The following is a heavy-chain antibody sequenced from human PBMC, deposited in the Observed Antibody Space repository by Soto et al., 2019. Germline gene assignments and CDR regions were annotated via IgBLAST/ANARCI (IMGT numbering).Heavy chain of an antibody. CDR1: GFTFSSYA. V-gene: IGHV3-30*04. CDR3: AREGVRWQNYFDY. CDR2: ISYDGSNK. J-gene: IGHJ4*02. D-gene: IGHD4-17*01. Sequence: QMQLVECGGGVVQPGRSLRLSCAASGFTFSSYAMHWVRQAPGKGLEWVAVISYDGSNKYYADSVKGRFTISRDNSKNTLYLQMNSLRAEDTAVYYCAREGVRWQNYFDYWGRGTLVTVSS.